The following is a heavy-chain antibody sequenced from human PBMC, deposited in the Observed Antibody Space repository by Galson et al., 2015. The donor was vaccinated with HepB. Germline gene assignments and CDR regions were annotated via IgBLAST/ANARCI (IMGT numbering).Heavy chain of an antibody. J-gene: IGHJ4*02. CDR2: ISGYNGDT. CDR1: GYTFNTYG. D-gene: IGHD5-24*01. V-gene: IGHV1-18*01. CDR3: ASGGMAAIGGPTFDY. Sequence: SVKVSCKASGYTFNTYGVNWVRQAPGQGLEWMGRISGYNGDTDYAQKLQGRVTMTTDTSTNTAHMELRSLGYDDTAMYYCASGGMAAIGGPTFDYWGQGTLVTVSS.